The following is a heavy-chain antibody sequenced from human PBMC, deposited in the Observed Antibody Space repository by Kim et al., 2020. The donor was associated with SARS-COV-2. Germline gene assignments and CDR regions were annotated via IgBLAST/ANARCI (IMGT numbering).Heavy chain of an antibody. V-gene: IGHV4-39*07. J-gene: IGHJ4*02. CDR2: IYYSGST. CDR1: GGSISSSSYY. CDR3: ARAAAGAYSSSWYHFDY. D-gene: IGHD6-13*01. Sequence: SETLSLTCTVSGGSISSSSYYWGWIRQPPGKGLEWIGSIYYSGSTYYNPSLKSRVTISVDTSKNQFSLKLSSVTAADTAVYYCARAAAGAYSSSWYHFDYWGQGTLGTVSS.